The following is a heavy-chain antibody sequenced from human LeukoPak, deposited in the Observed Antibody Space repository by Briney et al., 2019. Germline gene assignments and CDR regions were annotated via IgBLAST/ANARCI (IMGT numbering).Heavy chain of an antibody. CDR2: ISSSSRYI. CDR3: ASYGDYNDAFDI. D-gene: IGHD4-17*01. CDR1: GFTFSSYS. J-gene: IGHJ3*02. V-gene: IGHV3-21*01. Sequence: GGSLRLSCAASGFTFSSYSMNWVRQAPGKGLEWVSSISSSSRYIYYEDPVKGRFTISRDNAKNSLYLQMNSLRAEDTAVYYCASYGDYNDAFDIWGQGTMVTVSS.